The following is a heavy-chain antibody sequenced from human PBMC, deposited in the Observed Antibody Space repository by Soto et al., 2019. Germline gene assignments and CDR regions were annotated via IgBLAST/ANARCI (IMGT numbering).Heavy chain of an antibody. V-gene: IGHV3-23*01. CDR1: GVTVSSSA. CDR3: AKRSCSSTSCYAGVPDY. D-gene: IGHD2-2*01. Sequence: PGGCLRLACAASGVTVSSSAVSAVRQPPGKRLEWVSDISGSGGSTYYADSVKGRFTISRDNSKNTLYLQMNSLRAEDTAVYYCAKRSCSSTSCYAGVPDYWGQGTLVTVSS. CDR2: ISGSGGST. J-gene: IGHJ4*02.